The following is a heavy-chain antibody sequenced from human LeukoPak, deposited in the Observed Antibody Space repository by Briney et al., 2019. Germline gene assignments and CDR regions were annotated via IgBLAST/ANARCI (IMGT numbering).Heavy chain of an antibody. CDR2: VNPSGGGT. CDR1: GYTFTSYY. D-gene: IGHD6-19*01. J-gene: IGHJ4*02. V-gene: IGHV1-46*01. Sequence: ASVKVSCKASGYTFTSYYIHWVRQAPGQGLEWMGIVNPSGGGTTYAQKFQGRVTMPRDTSTSTVYMELNSLTSEDTAVYYCARDEGQCLDYWGQGTLVTVSS. CDR3: ARDEGQCLDY.